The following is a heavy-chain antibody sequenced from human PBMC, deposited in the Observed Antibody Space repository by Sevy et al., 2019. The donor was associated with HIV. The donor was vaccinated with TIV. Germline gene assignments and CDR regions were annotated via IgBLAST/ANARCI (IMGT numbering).Heavy chain of an antibody. Sequence: GGSLRLSCAGSGFTFNSHTMNWVRQAPGKGLEWVSSISSSSSYIYYGDSVKGRFTISRDNAKSSLFLQMNSLRAEDTAISFCARVKDYGDYGAFDIWGQGTMVTVSS. J-gene: IGHJ3*02. CDR2: ISSSSSYI. CDR3: ARVKDYGDYGAFDI. CDR1: GFTFNSHT. D-gene: IGHD4-17*01. V-gene: IGHV3-21*01.